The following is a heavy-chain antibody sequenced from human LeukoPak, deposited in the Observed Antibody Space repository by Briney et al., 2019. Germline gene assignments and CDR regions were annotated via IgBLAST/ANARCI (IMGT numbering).Heavy chain of an antibody. Sequence: ASVKVSCKASGYTFTSYGISWVRQAPGQGLEWMGWISAYNGDTNYAQKLQGRVTMTRDMSTSTVYMELSSLRSEDTAVYYCARVSGSSFDYWGQGTLVTVSS. V-gene: IGHV1-18*01. CDR3: ARVSGSSFDY. D-gene: IGHD1-26*01. J-gene: IGHJ4*02. CDR1: GYTFTSYG. CDR2: ISAYNGDT.